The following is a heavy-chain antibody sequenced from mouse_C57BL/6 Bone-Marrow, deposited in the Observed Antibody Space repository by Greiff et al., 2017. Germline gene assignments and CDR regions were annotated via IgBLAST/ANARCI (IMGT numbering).Heavy chain of an antibody. CDR1: GYTFTSYW. CDR2: IYPTSGRT. V-gene: IGHV1-55*01. Sequence: QVQLQQSGAELVKPGASVKMSCKASGYTFTSYWITWVKQRPGQGLEWIGDIYPTSGRTNYNEKFKSKAILTVDTSSNTAYMQLSSLTSEDAAVFYCARPGQLGRSFDYWGRGTTLTVTS. J-gene: IGHJ2*01. CDR3: ARPGQLGRSFDY. D-gene: IGHD4-1*02.